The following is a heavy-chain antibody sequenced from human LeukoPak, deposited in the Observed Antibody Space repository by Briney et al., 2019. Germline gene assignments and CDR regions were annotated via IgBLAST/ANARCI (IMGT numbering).Heavy chain of an antibody. CDR1: GYTFTGYY. CDR2: VNPNSGGR. Sequence: GASVKVSCKASGYTFTGYYIHWVRQAPGQGLEWMGWVNPNSGGRNYAQKFQGRVTMTRDTTISTAYMELSSLRSDDTAVYYCARSQWGIASAGPDYWGQGTLVSVSS. D-gene: IGHD6-13*01. CDR3: ARSQWGIASAGPDY. J-gene: IGHJ4*02. V-gene: IGHV1-2*02.